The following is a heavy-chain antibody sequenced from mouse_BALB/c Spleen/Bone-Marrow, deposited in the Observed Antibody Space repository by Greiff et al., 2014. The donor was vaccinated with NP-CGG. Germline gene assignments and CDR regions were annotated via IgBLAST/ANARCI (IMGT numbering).Heavy chain of an antibody. CDR1: GYTFTSYW. V-gene: IGHV1-55*01. Sequence: VQLQQPRIELLKRKTTVKMSCKASGYTFTSYWMHWVKQRPGQGLEWIGDIYPGSDSTNYNEKFKSKATLTVDTSSSTAYMQLSSLTSEDSAVYYCARRDDYDDYYFAYWGQGTTLTVSS. D-gene: IGHD2-4*01. CDR2: IYPGSDST. J-gene: IGHJ2*01. CDR3: ARRDDYDDYYFAY.